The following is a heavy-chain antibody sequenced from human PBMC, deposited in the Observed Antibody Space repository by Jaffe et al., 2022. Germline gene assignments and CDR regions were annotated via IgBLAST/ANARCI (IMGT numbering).Heavy chain of an antibody. CDR3: ASSVVVPAAMPYRGYYYMDV. CDR2: IYTSGST. D-gene: IGHD2-2*01. V-gene: IGHV4-61*02. CDR1: GGSISSGSYY. Sequence: QVQLQESGPGLVKPSQTLSLTCTVSGGSISSGSYYWSWIRQPAGKGLEWIGRIYTSGSTNYNPSLKSRVTISVDTSKNQFSLKLSSVTAADTAVYYCASSVVVPAAMPYRGYYYMDVWGKGTTVTVSS. J-gene: IGHJ6*03.